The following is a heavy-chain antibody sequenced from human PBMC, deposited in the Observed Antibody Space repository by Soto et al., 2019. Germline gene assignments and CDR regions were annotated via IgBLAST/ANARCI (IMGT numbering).Heavy chain of an antibody. Sequence: PSETLSLTCTVSGGSIINYYCTFIRHPAGKGLEWIGRIYSSGSTNYNSSLKSRVTMSVDTSKNQFSLKLTSVTAADTAVYYCARQTTYSSSWYDYWGQGTLVTVSS. CDR3: ARQTTYSSSWYDY. CDR2: IYSSGST. CDR1: GGSIINYY. D-gene: IGHD6-13*01. V-gene: IGHV4-4*07. J-gene: IGHJ4*02.